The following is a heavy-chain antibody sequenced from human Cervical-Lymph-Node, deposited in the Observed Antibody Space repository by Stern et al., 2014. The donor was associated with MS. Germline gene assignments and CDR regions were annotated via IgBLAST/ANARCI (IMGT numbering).Heavy chain of an antibody. CDR2: IYWDDDD. Sequence: QITLKESGPSLVRPTQTVTLTCTVSGFSLSADGVGVGWLRQAPGKALEWLALIYWDDDDRYSQSLKNRLTIKKDISKNQVVLTMTGMDPEDTGTYYCAHSFGSVSGTFSGMDVWGQGTTVTVS. V-gene: IGHV2-5*02. CDR1: GFSLSADGVG. CDR3: AHSFGSVSGTFSGMDV. J-gene: IGHJ6*02. D-gene: IGHD1-7*01.